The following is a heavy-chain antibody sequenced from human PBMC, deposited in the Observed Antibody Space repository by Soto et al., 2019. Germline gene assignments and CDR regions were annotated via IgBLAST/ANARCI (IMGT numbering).Heavy chain of an antibody. CDR1: GFTFSSYA. J-gene: IGHJ4*02. Sequence: GGSLRLSCAASGFTFSSYAMSWVRQAPGKGLEWVSAISGSGGSTYYADSVKGRFTISRDNSKNTLYLQMNSLRAEDTAVYYCAKSWGYCSSTSCYAPFDYWGQGTLVTVSS. CDR2: ISGSGGST. CDR3: AKSWGYCSSTSCYAPFDY. V-gene: IGHV3-23*01. D-gene: IGHD2-2*01.